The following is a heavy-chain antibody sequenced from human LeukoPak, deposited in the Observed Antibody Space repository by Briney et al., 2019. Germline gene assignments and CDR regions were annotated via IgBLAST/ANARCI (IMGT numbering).Heavy chain of an antibody. CDR3: AKDMNYYYGSGSYR. Sequence: SGGSLRLSCAASGFTFSSYAMSWVRQAPGKGLEWVSAISGSGGSTYYADSVKGRFTISRDNSKNTLYLQMNSLRAEDTAVYYCAKDMNYYYGSGSYRWGQGTLVTVSS. CDR2: ISGSGGST. CDR1: GFTFSSYA. J-gene: IGHJ4*02. V-gene: IGHV3-23*01. D-gene: IGHD3-10*01.